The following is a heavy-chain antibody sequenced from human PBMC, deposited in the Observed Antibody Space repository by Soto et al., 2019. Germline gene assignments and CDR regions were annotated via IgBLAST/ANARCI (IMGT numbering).Heavy chain of an antibody. J-gene: IGHJ5*02. D-gene: IGHD3-22*01. CDR2: INPNSGGT. V-gene: IGHV1-2*04. CDR3: ARNYYDSSGYYNWFDP. Sequence: QVQLVQSGAEVKKPGASVKVSCTASGYTFTGYYMHWVRQAPGQGLEWMGWINPNSGGTNYAQKFQGWVTMTRDTSISTAYMELSRLRSDDTAVYYCARNYYDSSGYYNWFDPWGQGTLVTVSS. CDR1: GYTFTGYY.